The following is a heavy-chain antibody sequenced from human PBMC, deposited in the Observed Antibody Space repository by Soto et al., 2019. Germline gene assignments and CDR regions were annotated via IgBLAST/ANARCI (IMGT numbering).Heavy chain of an antibody. CDR2: IYYSGNT. CDR1: GGSTSSDNY. D-gene: IGHD3-16*01. Sequence: QVQLQESGPGLVKPSQTLSLPCTVSGGSTSSDNYWSWLRQPPGKGLEWIGHIYYSGNTDYNPSLKRRLAISIDTSKSQVSLKLRSVTAADTAVYFCAREGGESSDGLYYFDSWGQGALVTVSS. J-gene: IGHJ4*02. CDR3: AREGGESSDGLYYFDS. V-gene: IGHV4-30-4*01.